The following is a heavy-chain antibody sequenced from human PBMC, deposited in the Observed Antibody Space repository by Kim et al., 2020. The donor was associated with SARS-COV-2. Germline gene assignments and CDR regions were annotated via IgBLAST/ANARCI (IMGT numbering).Heavy chain of an antibody. CDR1: GGSISSGGYY. CDR3: ARDSPPVTTHYYGMDV. J-gene: IGHJ6*02. Sequence: SETLSLTCTVSGGSISSGGYYWSWIRQHPGKGLEWIGYIYYSGSTYYNPSLKSRVTISVDTSKNQFSLKLSSVTAADTAVYYCARDSPPVTTHYYGMDVWGQGTTVTVSS. D-gene: IGHD4-17*01. V-gene: IGHV4-31*03. CDR2: IYYSGST.